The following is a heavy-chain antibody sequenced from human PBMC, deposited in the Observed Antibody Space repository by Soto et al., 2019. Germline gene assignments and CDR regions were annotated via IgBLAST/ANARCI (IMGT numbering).Heavy chain of an antibody. CDR1: GGTFSSYA. J-gene: IGHJ4*02. Sequence: QVQLVQSGAEVKKPGSSVKVSCKASGGTFSSYAISWVRQAPGQGLEWMGGIIPIFGTANYAQKFQGRVTXXAXEXMSTAYMELSSLRSEDTAVYYCALMYQLLGPNYYDYWGQGTLVTVSS. V-gene: IGHV1-69*12. D-gene: IGHD2-2*01. CDR2: IIPIFGTA. CDR3: ALMYQLLGPNYYDY.